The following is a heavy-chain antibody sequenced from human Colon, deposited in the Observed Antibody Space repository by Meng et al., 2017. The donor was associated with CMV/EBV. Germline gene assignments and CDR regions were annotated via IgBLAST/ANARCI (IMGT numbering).Heavy chain of an antibody. CDR3: ARVGGSGLNWLDP. Sequence: KASGYTFTNYGISWVRQAPGQGLEWMGWISAYNGHTNYPQKFQGRVTMTTDTSTSTAYMEVRSLRSDDTAVYYCARVGGSGLNWLDPWSQGTLVTVSS. CDR1: GYTFTNYG. J-gene: IGHJ5*02. CDR2: ISAYNGHT. V-gene: IGHV1-18*01. D-gene: IGHD3-10*01.